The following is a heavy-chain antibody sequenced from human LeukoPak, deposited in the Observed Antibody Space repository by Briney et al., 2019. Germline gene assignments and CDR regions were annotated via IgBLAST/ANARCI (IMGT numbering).Heavy chain of an antibody. CDR2: INGDGSGT. D-gene: IGHD2-8*01. J-gene: IGHJ4*02. CDR3: ARGWTNGSRLNFHY. Sequence: GGSLRSPCAASGSTFSGYGMHWVRQAPGKGLVWVSRINGDGSGTNYDDSVRGRFTISRDNAKNTLYLQMNSLRAEDTAVYYCARGWTNGSRLNFHYSGQGWLVSVSS. CDR1: GSTFSGYG. V-gene: IGHV3-74*01.